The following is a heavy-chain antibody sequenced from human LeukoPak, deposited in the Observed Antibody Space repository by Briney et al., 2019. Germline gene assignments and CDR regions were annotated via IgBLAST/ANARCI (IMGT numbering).Heavy chain of an antibody. J-gene: IGHJ3*02. V-gene: IGHV4-30-4*01. CDR2: IYYSGST. D-gene: IGHD5-18*01. Sequence: SQTLSLTCTVSGGSISSGDYYWSWIRQPPGKGLEWIGYIYYSGSTYYNPSLKSRVTISVDTSKNQFSLKLSSVTAADTAVYYCARVGYGYGKQDDAFDIWGQGTMVTVSS. CDR1: GGSISSGDYY. CDR3: ARVGYGYGKQDDAFDI.